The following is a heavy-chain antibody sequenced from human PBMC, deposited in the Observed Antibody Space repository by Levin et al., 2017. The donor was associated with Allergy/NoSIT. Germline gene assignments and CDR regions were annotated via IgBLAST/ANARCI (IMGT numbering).Heavy chain of an antibody. Sequence: GGSLRLSCAASGFTFSSYGMHWLRQAPGKGLEWVAVISYDGSNKYYADSVKGRFTISRDNSKNTLDLQMNSLRAEDTAVYYCAKVAPPYGSGSYYNYWGQGTLVTVSS. D-gene: IGHD3-10*01. CDR1: GFTFSSYG. J-gene: IGHJ4*02. CDR3: AKVAPPYGSGSYYNY. V-gene: IGHV3-30*18. CDR2: ISYDGSNK.